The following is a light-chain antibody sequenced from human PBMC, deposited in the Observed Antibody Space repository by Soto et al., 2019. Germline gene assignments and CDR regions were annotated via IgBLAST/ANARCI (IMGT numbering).Light chain of an antibody. J-gene: IGKJ1*01. Sequence: DIQMTPSPSTLSASVGDSVTITCRASQSIGYWLAWYQQKPGKAPNLLIYAASSLETGVPSRFSGSGSGTEFTLSISSLQPDDSASYYCQQYNSYSKTFGQGTKVE. CDR1: QSIGYW. CDR2: AAS. CDR3: QQYNSYSKT. V-gene: IGKV1-5*01.